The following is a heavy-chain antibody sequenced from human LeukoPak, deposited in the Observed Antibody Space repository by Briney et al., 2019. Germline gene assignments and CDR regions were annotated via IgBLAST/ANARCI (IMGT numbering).Heavy chain of an antibody. J-gene: IGHJ3*02. V-gene: IGHV4-61*05. CDR3: ASLSTSEAFDI. CDR1: GGSISSSSYY. CDR2: IYTSGST. D-gene: IGHD2-2*01. Sequence: SETLSLTCTVSGGSISSSSYYWSWIRQPPGKGLEWIGYIYTSGSTNYNPSLKSRVTMSVDTSKNQFSLKLSSVTAADTAVYYCASLSTSEAFDIWGQGTMVTVSS.